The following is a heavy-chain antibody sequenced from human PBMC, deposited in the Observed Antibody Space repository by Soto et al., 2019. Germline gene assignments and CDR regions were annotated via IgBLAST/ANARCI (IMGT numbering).Heavy chain of an antibody. D-gene: IGHD5-12*01. CDR3: ARDLSSGYDPYYYYGMDV. CDR2: MYNSGST. J-gene: IGHJ6*02. Sequence: SETLSLTCTVSGGTISRYYWSWIRQPPGKGLEWIGYMYNSGSTIYNPSLESRATISVDTSKNQFSLQLSSVTAADTAVYYCARDLSSGYDPYYYYGMDVWGQGTTVTVSS. V-gene: IGHV4-59*12. CDR1: GGTISRYY.